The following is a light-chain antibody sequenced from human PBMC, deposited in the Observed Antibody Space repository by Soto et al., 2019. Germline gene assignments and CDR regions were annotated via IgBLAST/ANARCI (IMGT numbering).Light chain of an antibody. CDR2: MAS. Sequence: DIQMTQSPSTLSASVGDRVTITCRANQSIYTWLAWYQHKPGKAPKFLIYMASRLENGVPSRFSGSGSGTEFTLTISSLQPDDFATYVCQQYFKSPVTFGQGTKVEIK. CDR1: QSIYTW. CDR3: QQYFKSPVT. V-gene: IGKV1-5*03. J-gene: IGKJ1*01.